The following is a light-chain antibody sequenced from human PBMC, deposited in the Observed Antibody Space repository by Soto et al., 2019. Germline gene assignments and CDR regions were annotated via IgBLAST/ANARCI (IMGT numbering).Light chain of an antibody. CDR2: GAS. V-gene: IGKV3-20*01. Sequence: EIVLTQSPGTLSLSPGERATLSCRASQTVSSSYLAWYQQKAGQAPRLLIYGASGRATGIPARISGSGSGTDVTLTISGLEPEDVAVYYCQHYAMSPPCTCGPGTKVDIK. CDR1: QTVSSSY. J-gene: IGKJ3*01. CDR3: QHYAMSPPCT.